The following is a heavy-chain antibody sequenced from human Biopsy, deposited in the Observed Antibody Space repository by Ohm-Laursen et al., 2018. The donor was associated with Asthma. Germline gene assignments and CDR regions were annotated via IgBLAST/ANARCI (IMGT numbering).Heavy chain of an antibody. CDR3: AKRRGYSGHDNDY. D-gene: IGHD5-12*01. J-gene: IGHJ4*02. CDR2: ISYDGNHK. Sequence: SLRLSCAASGFMFRSFGMHWVRQAPGKGLERVAVISYDGNHKFYEDSEKGRFTISRDNSKNTLYLQMNSLRTEDTAVYYCAKRRGYSGHDNDYWGQGTLVIVSS. V-gene: IGHV3-30*18. CDR1: GFMFRSFG.